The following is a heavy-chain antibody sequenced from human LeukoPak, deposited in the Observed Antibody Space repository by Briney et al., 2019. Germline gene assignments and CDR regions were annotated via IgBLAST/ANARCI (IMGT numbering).Heavy chain of an antibody. D-gene: IGHD3-22*01. CDR2: IISKTDGGTT. V-gene: IGHV3-15*01. Sequence: KSGGSLRLSCAASGFTFSNAWMSWVRQATGKALEWVGRIISKTDGGTTDYAATVKGRFTISRDDSKNTLYLQMNSLKTEDTAVYYCTTDQYYYDSSGLNAFDIWGQGTMVTVSS. CDR3: TTDQYYYDSSGLNAFDI. J-gene: IGHJ3*02. CDR1: GFTFSNAW.